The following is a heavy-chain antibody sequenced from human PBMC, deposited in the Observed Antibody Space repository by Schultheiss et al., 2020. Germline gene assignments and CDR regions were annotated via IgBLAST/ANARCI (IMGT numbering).Heavy chain of an antibody. CDR2: IYYSGST. D-gene: IGHD4-17*01. CDR3: ARGSGDYVWFDP. V-gene: IGHV4-39*07. Sequence: SETLSLTCTVSGGSISSTSYYWGWIRQPPGKGLEWIGSIYYSGSTYYNPSLKSRVTISVDTSKNQFSLKLSSVTAADTAVYYCARGSGDYVWFDPWGQGTLVTVSS. CDR1: GGSISSTSYY. J-gene: IGHJ5*02.